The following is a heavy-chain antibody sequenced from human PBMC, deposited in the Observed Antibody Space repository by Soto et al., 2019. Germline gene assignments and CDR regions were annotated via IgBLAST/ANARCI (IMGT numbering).Heavy chain of an antibody. D-gene: IGHD6-19*01. Sequence: QVQLVQSGAEVKKPGASVKVSCKASGYTFTSYGIRWVRQAPGQGLEWMGWISAYNGNTNYAQKLQGRVTMTTDTSTSTAYMELRSLRSDDTAVYYCARASVEQWLDGANWFDPWGQGTLVTVSS. CDR1: GYTFTSYG. J-gene: IGHJ5*02. CDR2: ISAYNGNT. CDR3: ARASVEQWLDGANWFDP. V-gene: IGHV1-18*04.